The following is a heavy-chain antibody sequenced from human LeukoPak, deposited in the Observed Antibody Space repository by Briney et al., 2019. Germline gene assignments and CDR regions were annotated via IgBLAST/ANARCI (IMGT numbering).Heavy chain of an antibody. CDR1: GGSFSGYY. V-gene: IGHV4-34*01. CDR3: ARRMYSYALRGVFDY. CDR2: INHSGST. Sequence: PSETLSLTCAVYGGSFSGYYWSWIRQPPGKGLEWIGEINHSGSTNYNPSLKSRVTISVDTSKNQFSLKLSSVTAADTAVYYCARRMYSYALRGVFDYWGQGTLVTVSS. D-gene: IGHD5-18*01. J-gene: IGHJ4*02.